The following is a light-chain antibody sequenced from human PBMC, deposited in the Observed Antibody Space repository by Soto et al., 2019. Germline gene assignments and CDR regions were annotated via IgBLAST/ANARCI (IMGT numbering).Light chain of an antibody. CDR3: QSYDSRMSDYV. V-gene: IGLV1-40*01. CDR1: SSNIGAGYD. Sequence: QSVLTQPPSVSGAPGQRVTISCTGSSSNIGAGYDVHWYQQLPGTAPKLLISGNSNRPSGVPDRFSGSKSGTSASLAITGLQAEDEADYYCQSYDSRMSDYVFGMGTKV. J-gene: IGLJ1*01. CDR2: GNS.